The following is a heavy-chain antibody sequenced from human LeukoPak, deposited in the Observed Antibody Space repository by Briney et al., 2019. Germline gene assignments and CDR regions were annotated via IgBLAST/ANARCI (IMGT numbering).Heavy chain of an antibody. V-gene: IGHV3-11*04. CDR2: ISSRSSTI. Sequence: SGGSLRLSCAASGFTFSDYYMSWIRQAPGKGLEWVSYISSRSSTIYYADSVKGRFTISRDNAKNTLNLQMNSLRAEDTAVYYCARDLGQYYDTSDNWFDPWGQGTLVTVSS. J-gene: IGHJ5*02. CDR3: ARDLGQYYDTSDNWFDP. D-gene: IGHD3-22*01. CDR1: GFTFSDYY.